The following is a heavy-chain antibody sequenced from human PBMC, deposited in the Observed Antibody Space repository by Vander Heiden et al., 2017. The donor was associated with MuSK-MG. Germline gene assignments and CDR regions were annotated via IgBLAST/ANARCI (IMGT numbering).Heavy chain of an antibody. CDR3: ASRGEDSSGYLYYFDY. V-gene: IGHV1-69*01. D-gene: IGHD3-22*01. CDR2: IIPICGTA. CDR1: GGTFRSYA. Sequence: QAQPVQSGAEAKKPGSSVKVSCKASGGTFRSYAISWVRQAPGQGLEWMGGIIPICGTANYAQKFQGRVTITADESTSTAYMELSSLRSEDTAVYYCASRGEDSSGYLYYFDYWGQGTLVTVSS. J-gene: IGHJ4*02.